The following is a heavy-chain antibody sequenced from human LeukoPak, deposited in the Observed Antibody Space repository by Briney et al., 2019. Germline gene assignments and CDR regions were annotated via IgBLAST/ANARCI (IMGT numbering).Heavy chain of an antibody. J-gene: IGHJ4*02. CDR1: GFTFSSYS. V-gene: IGHV3-21*01. D-gene: IGHD3-22*01. CDR3: ARDRVDDSSGYYYDY. Sequence: GGSLRLSCAASGFTFSSYSMNWVRQAPGKGLEWVSSISSSSSCIYYADSVKGRFTISRDNAKNSLYLQMNSLRAEDTAVYYCARDRVDDSSGYYYDYWGQGTLVTVSS. CDR2: ISSSSSCI.